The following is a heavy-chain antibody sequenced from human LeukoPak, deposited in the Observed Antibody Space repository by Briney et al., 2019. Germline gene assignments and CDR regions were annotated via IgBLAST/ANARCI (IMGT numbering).Heavy chain of an antibody. V-gene: IGHV3-30*01. CDR3: ARVKDYYYMDV. J-gene: IGHJ6*03. CDR2: ISYDGSNK. Sequence: GGSLRLSCAASGLTFSSYAMHWVRQAPGKGLEWVAVISYDGSNKYYADSVKGRFTISRDNSKNTLYLQMNSLRAEDTAVYYCARVKDYYYMDVWGKGTTVTVSS. CDR1: GLTFSSYA.